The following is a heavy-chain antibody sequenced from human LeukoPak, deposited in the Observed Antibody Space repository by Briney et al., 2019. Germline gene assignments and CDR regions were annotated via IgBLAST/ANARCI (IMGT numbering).Heavy chain of an antibody. Sequence: GGPLRLSCAASGFTFSSYNMHWVRQAPGKGLEWISYITGSHSTMYYADSVQGRFTISRDNAKNSLYLHMNSLRAEDTAMYYCAREPPYSNTWTDFDYWGQGTLVSVSS. CDR2: ITGSHSTM. CDR3: AREPPYSNTWTDFDY. CDR1: GFTFSSYN. V-gene: IGHV3-48*01. D-gene: IGHD6-13*01. J-gene: IGHJ4*02.